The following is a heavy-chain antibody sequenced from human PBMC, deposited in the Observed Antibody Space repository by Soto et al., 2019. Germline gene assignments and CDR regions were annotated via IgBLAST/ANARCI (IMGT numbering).Heavy chain of an antibody. Sequence: ASVKVSCKASGYTFTSYGISWVRQAPGQGLEWMGWISAYNGNTDYAQKLQGRVTMTTDTSTSTAYMELRSLRSDDTAVYYCASPGSYTAGRDYYYYYGMGVWGQGTTVTVSS. V-gene: IGHV1-18*04. CDR1: GYTFTSYG. J-gene: IGHJ6*02. CDR3: ASPGSYTAGRDYYYYYGMGV. D-gene: IGHD6-19*01. CDR2: ISAYNGNT.